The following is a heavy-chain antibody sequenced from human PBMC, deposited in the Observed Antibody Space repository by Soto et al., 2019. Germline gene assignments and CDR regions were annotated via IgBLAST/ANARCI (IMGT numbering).Heavy chain of an antibody. V-gene: IGHV4-39*01. Sequence: SETLPLTCTVSGGSISSSSYYWGWIRQPPGKGLEWIGSIYYSGSTYYNPSLKSRVTISVDTSKNQFSLKLSSVTAADTAVYYCARLKAGPDYWGQGTLVTVSS. J-gene: IGHJ4*02. CDR3: ARLKAGPDY. CDR2: IYYSGST. CDR1: GGSISSSSYY.